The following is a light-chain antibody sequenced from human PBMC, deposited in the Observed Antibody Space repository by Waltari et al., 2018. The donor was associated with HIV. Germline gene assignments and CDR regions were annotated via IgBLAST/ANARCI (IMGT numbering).Light chain of an antibody. J-gene: IGKJ4*01. CDR3: QQSYSTLVT. V-gene: IGKV1-39*01. CDR1: QSISNY. CDR2: SVF. Sequence: DIQMTHSPSSLSASVGDTLIITCRANQSISNYLNWYQQKPGRAPNLLIYSVFNLQSGVPSRFSGSGSGTDFSLTIISLQPEDFATYYCQQSYSTLVTFGGGTKVEIK.